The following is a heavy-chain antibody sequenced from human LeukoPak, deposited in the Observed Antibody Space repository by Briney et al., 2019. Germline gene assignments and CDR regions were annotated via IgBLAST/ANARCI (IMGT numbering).Heavy chain of an antibody. V-gene: IGHV3-7*03. CDR2: INQGGSER. CDR1: GFTFNIYW. D-gene: IGHD3-22*01. CDR3: AREIVGYYDSSGYYSLYYYYYMDV. J-gene: IGHJ6*03. Sequence: GGSLRLSCAASGFTFNIYWMSWVRQTPGKGLEWVANINQGGSERYYVDSVKGRFTISRDNAKNSLYLQMNSLRAEDTAVYYCAREIVGYYDSSGYYSLYYYYYMDVWGKGTTVTISS.